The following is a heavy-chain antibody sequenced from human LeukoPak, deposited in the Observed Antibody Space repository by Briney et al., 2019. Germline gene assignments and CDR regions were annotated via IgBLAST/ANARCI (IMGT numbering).Heavy chain of an antibody. CDR2: IYYSGST. CDR1: GGSISSSSYY. D-gene: IGHD6-13*01. J-gene: IGHJ4*02. Sequence: SETLSLTCTVCGGSISSSSYYWGWVRKPPGGGREGIGRIYYSGSTYYTPSLKSRVTISVDTSKSQFSLNLSSVTAADTAVYYFPRGLRTAAATFDSWGQGTLVTVSS. V-gene: IGHV4-39*01. CDR3: PRGLRTAAATFDS.